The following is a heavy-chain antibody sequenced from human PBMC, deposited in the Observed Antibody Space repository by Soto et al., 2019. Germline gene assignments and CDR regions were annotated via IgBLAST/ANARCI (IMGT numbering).Heavy chain of an antibody. CDR3: ARVGVGLAAPRVWPY. J-gene: IGHJ4*02. D-gene: IGHD6-13*01. Sequence: ASVKVSCKASGYTFTSYGISWVRQAPGQGLEWMAWINPYNGNTKYAEKFLGRVTVSTDTSTATAYMEVRSLTSDDTAVFYCARVGVGLAAPRVWPYWGQGXPVTVCS. CDR2: INPYNGNT. V-gene: IGHV1-18*01. CDR1: GYTFTSYG.